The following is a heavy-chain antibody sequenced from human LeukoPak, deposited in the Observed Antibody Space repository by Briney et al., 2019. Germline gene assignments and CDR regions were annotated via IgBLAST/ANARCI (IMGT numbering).Heavy chain of an antibody. V-gene: IGHV3-30*02. CDR2: IRYDGSNK. J-gene: IGHJ6*03. Sequence: GGSLRLSCAASGFTVSSNYMSWVRQAPGKGLEWVAFIRYDGSNKYYADSVKGRFTISRDNSKNTLYLQMNSLRAEDTAVYYCAKGKKDYYYMDVWGKGTTVTVSS. CDR1: GFTVSSNY. CDR3: AKGKKDYYYMDV.